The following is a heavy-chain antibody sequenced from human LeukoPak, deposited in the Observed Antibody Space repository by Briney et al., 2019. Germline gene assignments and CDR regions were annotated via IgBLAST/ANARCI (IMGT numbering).Heavy chain of an antibody. CDR3: ARDSPSPRERFGAFDI. J-gene: IGHJ3*02. D-gene: IGHD3-16*01. Sequence: GGSLRLSCGASGFTFSTYTMHWVRQAPGKGLEWVALIPYDEDNKYCADSVKGRFTISRDNSKNTLYLQMNSLRAEDTAVYYCARDSPSPRERFGAFDIWGQGTMVTVPS. CDR1: GFTFSTYT. CDR2: IPYDEDNK. V-gene: IGHV3-30-3*01.